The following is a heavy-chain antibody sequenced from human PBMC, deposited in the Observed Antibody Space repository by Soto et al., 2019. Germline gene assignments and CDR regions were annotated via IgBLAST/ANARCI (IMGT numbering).Heavy chain of an antibody. Sequence: GESLKISCKGSGYSFTGYWISWVRQMPGKGLEWMGRIDPSDSYTNYSPSFQGHVTISADKSISTAYLQWSSLKASDTAMYYCARHVYDSSGYSNYYYYGMDVWGQGTTVTVSS. J-gene: IGHJ6*02. CDR3: ARHVYDSSGYSNYYYYGMDV. V-gene: IGHV5-10-1*01. CDR2: IDPSDSYT. CDR1: GYSFTGYW. D-gene: IGHD3-22*01.